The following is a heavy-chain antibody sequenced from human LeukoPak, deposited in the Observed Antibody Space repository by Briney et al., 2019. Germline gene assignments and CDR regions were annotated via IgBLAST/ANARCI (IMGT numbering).Heavy chain of an antibody. D-gene: IGHD2-8*01. CDR3: ARAVCSSDCYYYYMDV. J-gene: IGHJ6*03. CDR2: ISSSSSYI. Sequence: PGGSLRLSCAASGFTFSSYSMNWVRQAPGKGLEWVSSISSSSSYIYYADSVKGRFTISRDNAKNSLYLQMNSLRAEDTAVYYCARAVCSSDCYYYYMDVWGKGTPVTVSS. V-gene: IGHV3-21*01. CDR1: GFTFSSYS.